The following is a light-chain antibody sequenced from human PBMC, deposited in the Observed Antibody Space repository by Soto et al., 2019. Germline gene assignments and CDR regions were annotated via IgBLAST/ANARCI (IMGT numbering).Light chain of an antibody. CDR1: QDISNY. Sequence: DIQMTQSPSSLSASVGDRVTITCQASQDISNYLNWYQQKPGKAPKLLIYDACNLETGVPSRFSGSGSGTDFTFTISSLQPEDIATYYCQQYDNLPTFGQGTKVDIK. V-gene: IGKV1-33*01. CDR3: QQYDNLPT. CDR2: DAC. J-gene: IGKJ1*01.